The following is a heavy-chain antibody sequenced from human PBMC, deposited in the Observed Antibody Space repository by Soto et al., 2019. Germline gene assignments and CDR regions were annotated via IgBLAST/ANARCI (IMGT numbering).Heavy chain of an antibody. J-gene: IGHJ6*02. CDR1: GFTFSSYA. CDR2: ISGSGGST. D-gene: IGHD1-1*01. CDR3: AILAMAGTSSDYYYGMDV. Sequence: EVQLLESGGGLVQPGGSLRLSCAASGFTFSSYAMSWVRQAPGKGLEWVSAISGSGGSTYYADSVKGRFTISRDNSKNTLYLQMNSLRAEDTAVYYCAILAMAGTSSDYYYGMDVWGQGTTVTVSS. V-gene: IGHV3-23*01.